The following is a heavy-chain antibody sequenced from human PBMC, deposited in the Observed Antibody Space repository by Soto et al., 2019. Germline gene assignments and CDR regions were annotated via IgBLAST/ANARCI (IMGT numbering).Heavy chain of an antibody. CDR3: ARDFSHSSPDY. CDR1: GFTFSSYA. Sequence: GGSLRLSSAASGFTFSSYAMSWVRQAPGKGLEWVSYISSSGSTIYYADSVKGRFTISRDNAKNSLYLQMNSLRAEDTAVYYSARDFSHSSPDYWGQGTLVTVSS. D-gene: IGHD6-19*01. J-gene: IGHJ4*02. V-gene: IGHV3-48*04. CDR2: ISSSGSTI.